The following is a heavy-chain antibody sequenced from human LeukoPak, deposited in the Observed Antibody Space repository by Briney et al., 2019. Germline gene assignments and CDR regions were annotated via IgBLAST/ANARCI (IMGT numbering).Heavy chain of an antibody. J-gene: IGHJ4*02. Sequence: ASVKVSCKASRCTFTSSGISWVRQAPGQGLEWMGWISGYTGNTNYAQKLQARVTMTTDTSTSTAYMELRSLRSDDTAVYYCARDLDYGEKSEDYWGQGTLVTVSS. D-gene: IGHD4/OR15-4a*01. CDR2: ISGYTGNT. CDR3: ARDLDYGEKSEDY. V-gene: IGHV1-18*01. CDR1: RCTFTSSG.